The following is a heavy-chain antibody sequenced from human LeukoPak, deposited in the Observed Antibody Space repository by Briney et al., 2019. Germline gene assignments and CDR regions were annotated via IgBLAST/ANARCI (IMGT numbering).Heavy chain of an antibody. D-gene: IGHD3-3*01. CDR2: FYPEDGET. CDR3: ATIDGTIFGGCWFDP. Sequence: GASVKVSCKVSGYTLTELSMHWVRQAPGKGLEWMGGFYPEDGETIYAQKFQGRVTMTEDTSTDTDYMELSSLRSEDTAVYYCATIDGTIFGGCWFDPWGQGTLVTVSS. V-gene: IGHV1-24*01. CDR1: GYTLTELS. J-gene: IGHJ5*02.